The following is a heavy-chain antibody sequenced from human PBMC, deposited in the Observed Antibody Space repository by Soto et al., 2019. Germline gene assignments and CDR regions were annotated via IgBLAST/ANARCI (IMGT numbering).Heavy chain of an antibody. CDR1: GFTFSSYG. Sequence: QVQLVESGGGVVQPGRSLRLSCAASGFTFSSYGMHWVRQAPGKGLEWVAVISYDGSNKHYVDSVKGRFTISRDNSKNTLYLQLNSLRAEDTAVYYCAKEYSSGWYYFDYWGQGTLVTVSS. V-gene: IGHV3-30*18. CDR2: ISYDGSNK. J-gene: IGHJ4*02. CDR3: AKEYSSGWYYFDY. D-gene: IGHD6-19*01.